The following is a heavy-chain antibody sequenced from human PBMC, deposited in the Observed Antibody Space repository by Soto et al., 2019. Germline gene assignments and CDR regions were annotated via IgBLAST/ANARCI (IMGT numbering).Heavy chain of an antibody. Sequence: SETLSLTWAVSGGSISSGGYSWSWIRQPQGKGLEWIGYIYHSGSTYYNPSLKSRVTISVDRSKNQFSLKLSSVTAADTAVYYCARASLAIVGANPFDYWGQGALVTVSS. CDR3: ARASLAIVGANPFDY. CDR1: GGSISSGGYS. J-gene: IGHJ4*02. V-gene: IGHV4-30-2*01. CDR2: IYHSGST. D-gene: IGHD1-26*01.